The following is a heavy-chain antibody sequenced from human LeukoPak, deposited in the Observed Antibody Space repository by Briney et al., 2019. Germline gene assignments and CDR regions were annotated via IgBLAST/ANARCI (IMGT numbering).Heavy chain of an antibody. CDR1: GGSISSSSYY. V-gene: IGHV4-39*07. J-gene: IGHJ5*02. CDR3: ARNPRTREIVWGSAAWTDWFDP. Sequence: SETLSLTCTVSGGSISSSSYYWGWIRQPPGKGLEWIGSIYYSGSTYYNPSLKSRVTISVDTSKNQFSLKLSSVTAADTAVYYCARNPRTREIVWGSAAWTDWFDPWGQGTLVTVSS. CDR2: IYYSGST. D-gene: IGHD3/OR15-3a*01.